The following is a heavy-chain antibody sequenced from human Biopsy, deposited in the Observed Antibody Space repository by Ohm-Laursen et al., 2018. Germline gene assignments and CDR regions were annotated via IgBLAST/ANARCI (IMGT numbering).Heavy chain of an antibody. V-gene: IGHV3-9*01. D-gene: IGHD3-10*01. Sequence: SLRLSCAASGFNLGDYAMHWVRQVPGKGLEWVSGIKWNSGKIDYADSVKGRLTISRDNAKNSLYLHMNSLRTEDSAFYYCARDTGTMVRGVLYQWGQGTQVTVSS. J-gene: IGHJ4*02. CDR1: GFNLGDYA. CDR2: IKWNSGKI. CDR3: ARDTGTMVRGVLYQ.